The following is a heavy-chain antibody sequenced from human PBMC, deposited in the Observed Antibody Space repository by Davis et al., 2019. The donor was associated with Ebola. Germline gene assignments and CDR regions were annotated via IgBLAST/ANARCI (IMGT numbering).Heavy chain of an antibody. J-gene: IGHJ6*02. D-gene: IGHD2-2*01. V-gene: IGHV3-30*03. Sequence: GESPITSCAASGFTFSSYGMHGVRQAPGKGLGWVAVISYDGSNKYYADSVKDRFTISRDNSKNTLYLQMNSLRSEDTAVYYCARDLGTPSVYYYYGMDVWGQGTTVTVSS. CDR2: ISYDGSNK. CDR3: ARDLGTPSVYYYYGMDV. CDR1: GFTFSSYG.